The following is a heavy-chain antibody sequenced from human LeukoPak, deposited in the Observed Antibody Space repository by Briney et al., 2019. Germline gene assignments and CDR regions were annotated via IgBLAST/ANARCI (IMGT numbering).Heavy chain of an antibody. V-gene: IGHV4-59*01. J-gene: IGHJ4*02. CDR2: IYYSGST. CDR1: GDSISSYY. Sequence: SETLSLTCTVSGDSISSYYWSWIRQPPGKGLEWIGYIYYSGSTNYNPSLKSRVAISVDTSKNQFSLKLSSVTAADTAVYYCARAAYYGSGSYHVDYWGQGTLVTVSS. D-gene: IGHD3-10*01. CDR3: ARAAYYGSGSYHVDY.